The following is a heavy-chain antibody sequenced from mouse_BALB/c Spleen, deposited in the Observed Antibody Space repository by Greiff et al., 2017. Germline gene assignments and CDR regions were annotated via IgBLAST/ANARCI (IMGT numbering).Heavy chain of an antibody. CDR3: ARSYYGNYY. D-gene: IGHD2-10*01. J-gene: IGHJ2*01. CDR1: GYSITSDYA. CDR2: ISYSGST. V-gene: IGHV3-2*02. Sequence: EVKLQESGPGLVKPSQSLSLTCTVTGYSITSDYAWNWIRQFPGNKLEWMGYISYSGSTSYNPSLKSRISITRDTSKNQFFLQLNSVTTEDTATYYCARSYYGNYYWGQGTTLTVSS.